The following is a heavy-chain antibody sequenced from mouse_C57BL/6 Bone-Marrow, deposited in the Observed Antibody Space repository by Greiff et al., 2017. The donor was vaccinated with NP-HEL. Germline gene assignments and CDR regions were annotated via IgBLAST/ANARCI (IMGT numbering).Heavy chain of an antibody. V-gene: IGHV1-66*01. CDR3: ARSRQLRFFYYFDY. J-gene: IGHJ2*01. CDR2: IYPGSGNT. Sequence: VQLQESGPELVKPGASVKISCKASGYSFTSYYIHWVKQRPGQGLEWIGWIYPGSGNTKYNEKFKGKATLTADTSSSTAYMQLSSLTSEDSAVYYCARSRQLRFFYYFDYWGQGTTLTVSS. D-gene: IGHD3-2*02. CDR1: GYSFTSYY.